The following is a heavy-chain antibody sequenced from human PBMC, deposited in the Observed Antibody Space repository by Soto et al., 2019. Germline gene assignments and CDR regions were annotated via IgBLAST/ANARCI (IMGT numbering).Heavy chain of an antibody. V-gene: IGHV3-48*01. J-gene: IGHJ3*02. CDR3: AREGRHDYGDPGGAFDI. Sequence: GGSLRLSCAASGFTFSSYSMNWVRQAPGKGLEWVSYISSSSSTIYYADSVKGRFTISRDNAKNSLYLQMNSLRAEDTAVYYCAREGRHDYGDPGGAFDIWGQGTMVTVSS. D-gene: IGHD4-17*01. CDR2: ISSSSSTI. CDR1: GFTFSSYS.